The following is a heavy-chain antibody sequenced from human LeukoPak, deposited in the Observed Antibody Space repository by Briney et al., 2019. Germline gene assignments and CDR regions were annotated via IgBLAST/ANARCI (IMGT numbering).Heavy chain of an antibody. CDR3: ARERGRAYYFDY. J-gene: IGHJ4*02. CDR1: GGSINSGGYS. CDR2: IYRSGST. V-gene: IGHV4-30-2*01. Sequence: SETLSLTCSVSGGSINSGGYSWSWIRQPPGKGLEWIGDIYRSGSTFYNLSLQRRLTISLDRSKNELSLTLTSATAADTAVYYCARERGRAYYFDYWGRGILVIVSS. D-gene: IGHD3-10*01.